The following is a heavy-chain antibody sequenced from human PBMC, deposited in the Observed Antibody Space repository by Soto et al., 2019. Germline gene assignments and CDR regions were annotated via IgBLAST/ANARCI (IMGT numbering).Heavy chain of an antibody. V-gene: IGHV4-31*03. CDR1: GGSISSGGYY. Sequence: QVQLQESGPGLVKPSQTLSLTCTVSGGSISSGGYYWSWIRQHPGKGLEWIGSIYYSGSTYYKPSLKSRLTRSVYTSKNQCSLKLSSVTAAYTAVYCCARSIDPLGQGTLGTFSS. CDR3: ARSIDP. CDR2: IYYSGST. J-gene: IGHJ5*02.